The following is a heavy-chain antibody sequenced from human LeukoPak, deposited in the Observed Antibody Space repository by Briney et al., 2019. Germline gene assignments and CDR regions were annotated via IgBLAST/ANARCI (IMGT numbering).Heavy chain of an antibody. J-gene: IGHJ4*02. D-gene: IGHD3-22*01. CDR1: GFIFSSDY. CDR3: ARESSSGYYLPY. V-gene: IGHV3-66*02. Sequence: GGSLRLSCAASGFIFSSDYMSWVPQGPGKGLEWVSVIYSGGKTYYADSVKSRFTISRDDSKNTLYLQMNSLTSEDTAVYYCARESSSGYYLPYWGQGTLVTVSS. CDR2: IYSGGKT.